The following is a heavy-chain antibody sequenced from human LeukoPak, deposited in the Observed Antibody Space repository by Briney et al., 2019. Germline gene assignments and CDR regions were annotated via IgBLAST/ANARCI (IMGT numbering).Heavy chain of an antibody. CDR2: IKRDGSEK. J-gene: IGHJ4*02. Sequence: PRGSLRLSCAASGFTFSSYWMTWVRQAPGKGLEWVANIKRDGSEKYYVDSVKGRFTISRDNAKNSLYLQMNSLRAEDTAMYYCARYDYSDYGIAYWGQGTLVTVSS. CDR1: GFTFSSYW. V-gene: IGHV3-7*01. D-gene: IGHD4-11*01. CDR3: ARYDYSDYGIAY.